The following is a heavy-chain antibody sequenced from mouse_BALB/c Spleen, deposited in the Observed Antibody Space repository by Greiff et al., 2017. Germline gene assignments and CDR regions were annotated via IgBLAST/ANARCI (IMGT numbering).Heavy chain of an antibody. Sequence: QVQLQQPGAELVRPGVSVKISCKGSGYTFTDYAMHWVKQSHAKSLEWIGVISTYYGDASYNQKFKGKATMTVDKSSSTAYMELARLTSEDSAIYYCAREGGSYYFDYWGQGTTLTVSS. J-gene: IGHJ2*01. V-gene: IGHV1S137*01. CDR3: AREGGSYYFDY. CDR2: ISTYYGDA. CDR1: GYTFTDYA.